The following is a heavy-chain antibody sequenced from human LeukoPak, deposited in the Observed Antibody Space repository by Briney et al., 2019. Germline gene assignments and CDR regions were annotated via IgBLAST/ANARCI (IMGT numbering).Heavy chain of an antibody. D-gene: IGHD1-14*01. J-gene: IGHJ6*03. CDR3: ARRKTAKPYYYYYMDV. Sequence: ASVKVSCKASGYTFTSYDINWVRQATGQGLEWMGWMNPNSGNTGYAQKFQGRVTMTRNTSISTAYMELSSLRSEDTAVYYCARRKTAKPYYYYYMDVWGKGTTVTVSS. CDR2: MNPNSGNT. CDR1: GYTFTSYD. V-gene: IGHV1-8*01.